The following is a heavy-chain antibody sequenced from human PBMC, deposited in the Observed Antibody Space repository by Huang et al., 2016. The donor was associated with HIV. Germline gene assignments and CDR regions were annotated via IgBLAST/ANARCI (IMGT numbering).Heavy chain of an antibody. D-gene: IGHD3-22*01. V-gene: IGHV4-39*01. CDR1: GGSITSSGYY. J-gene: IGHJ3*02. CDR3: ARHFSYYVSSGYTPWDAFDI. Sequence: QLQLQGSGPGLAKPSETLSLTCTVSGGSITSSGYYWGWIRQPPGKGLEWVGSIYYSGSTDYNPPLKSRVTVAVDPSKTQFSLKLSSVAAADTAVYNCARHFSYYVSSGYTPWDAFDIWGQGTMVTVSS. CDR2: IYYSGST.